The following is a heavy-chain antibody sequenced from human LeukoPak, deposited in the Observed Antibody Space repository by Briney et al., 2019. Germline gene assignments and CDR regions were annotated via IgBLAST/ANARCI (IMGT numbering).Heavy chain of an antibody. J-gene: IGHJ4*02. V-gene: IGHV4-61*02. Sequence: SETLSLTCSVSGGSISSGSYYWSWIRQPAGKGLEWIGRIYTSGSTNYNPSLKSRVTISVDTSKNQFSLKLSSVTAADTAVYYCARGLVYYGSGPESYFDYWGQGTLVTVSS. CDR1: GGSISSGSYY. CDR3: ARGLVYYGSGPESYFDY. CDR2: IYTSGST. D-gene: IGHD3-10*01.